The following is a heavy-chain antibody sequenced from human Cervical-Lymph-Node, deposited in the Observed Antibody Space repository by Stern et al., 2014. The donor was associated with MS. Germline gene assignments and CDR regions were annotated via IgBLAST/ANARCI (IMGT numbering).Heavy chain of an antibody. CDR2: IIPIFGTA. V-gene: IGHV1-69*01. Sequence: QVQLVESGAEVKKPGSSVKVSCKASGGTFSSYAISWVRQAPGQGLEWMGGIIPIFGTANYAQKFQGRVTITADESTSTAYMELSSLRSEDTAVYYCARGSGYSGYGGYYYYYYGMDVWGQGTTVTVSS. CDR1: GGTFSSYA. D-gene: IGHD5-12*01. CDR3: ARGSGYSGYGGYYYYYYGMDV. J-gene: IGHJ6*02.